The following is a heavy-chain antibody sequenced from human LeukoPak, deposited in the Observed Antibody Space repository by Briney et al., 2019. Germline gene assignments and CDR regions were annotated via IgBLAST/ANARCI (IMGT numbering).Heavy chain of an antibody. CDR3: ARVSSPMEMATILGAFDI. V-gene: IGHV1-18*01. CDR2: ISAYNGNT. D-gene: IGHD5-24*01. Sequence: GASVKVSCKASGYTFTSYGISWVRQAPGQGLEGMGWISAYNGNTNYAQKLQGRVTMTTDTSTSTAYMELRSLRSDDTAVYYCARVSSPMEMATILGAFDIWGQGTMVTVSS. CDR1: GYTFTSYG. J-gene: IGHJ3*02.